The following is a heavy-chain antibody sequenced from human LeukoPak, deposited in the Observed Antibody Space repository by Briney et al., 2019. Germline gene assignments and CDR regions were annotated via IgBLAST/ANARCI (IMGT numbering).Heavy chain of an antibody. CDR1: GFTLSDHH. Sequence: PGGSLRVSCAASGFTLSDHHMDWVRQAPGKGLEWVGRTRNKANSYTSEYAASVKGRFTISRDDSKNSLYLQMYSLKTEDTAVYYCASALWSGYYAFTGGWGQGTLVTVSS. D-gene: IGHD3-3*01. J-gene: IGHJ4*02. CDR2: TRNKANSYTS. CDR3: ASALWSGYYAFTGG. V-gene: IGHV3-72*01.